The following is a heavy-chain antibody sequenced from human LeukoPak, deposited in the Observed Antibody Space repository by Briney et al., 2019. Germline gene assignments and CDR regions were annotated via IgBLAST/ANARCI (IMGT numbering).Heavy chain of an antibody. CDR3: ASEYSSSWYGFDY. J-gene: IGHJ4*02. CDR1: GGSISSYF. CDR2: IYTSGST. Sequence: SETLSLTCTISGGSISSYFWSWIRQPPGKGLEWIGRIYTSGSTDYNPSLKSRVTMSVDTSKNQFSLKLSSVTAADTAVYYCASEYSSSWYGFDYWGQGTLVTVSS. D-gene: IGHD6-13*01. V-gene: IGHV4-4*07.